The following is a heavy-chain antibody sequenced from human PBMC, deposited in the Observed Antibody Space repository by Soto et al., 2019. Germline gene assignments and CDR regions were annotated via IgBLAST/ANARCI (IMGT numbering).Heavy chain of an antibody. CDR3: AREVNSSPARGPNWFDP. CDR1: GXSXXNXXW. Sequence: QVXXXESGXXXVQPSGTLSXXXXXSGXSXXNXXWXSWVRQTPGKGLEWIGETYHSGTTNYNPSLKTRVTISIDKSKNQFSLKMNSVTAADTAVYYCAREVNSSPARGPNWFDPWGQGTLVTVSS. D-gene: IGHD6-13*01. V-gene: IGHV4-4*02. J-gene: IGHJ5*02. CDR2: TYHSGTT.